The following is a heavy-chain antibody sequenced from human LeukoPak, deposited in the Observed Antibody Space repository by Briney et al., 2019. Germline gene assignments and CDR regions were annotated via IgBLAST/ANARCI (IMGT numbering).Heavy chain of an antibody. Sequence: SETLSLTCAVYGGSFSGYYWSWIRQPPGKGLEWIGEINHSGSTNYNPSLKSRVTISVDTSKNQFSLKLSSVTAADTAVYYCARVGRFPRYMDVWGKGTTVTVSS. J-gene: IGHJ6*03. CDR3: ARVGRFPRYMDV. V-gene: IGHV4-34*01. D-gene: IGHD3-3*01. CDR1: GGSFSGYY. CDR2: INHSGST.